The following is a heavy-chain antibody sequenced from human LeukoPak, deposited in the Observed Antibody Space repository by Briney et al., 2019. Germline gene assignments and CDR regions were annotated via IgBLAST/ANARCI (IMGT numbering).Heavy chain of an antibody. CDR1: GGSISSSY. CDR2: IYYSGST. Sequence: SETLSLTCTVSGGSISSSYWSWIRQPPGKGLEWIGYIYYSGSTSYNPSLKSRVTISLDTSKNQFSLKLSSVTAADTAVYYCARGPKGHFDDWGQGTLVTVS. J-gene: IGHJ4*02. CDR3: ARGPKGHFDD. V-gene: IGHV4-59*01.